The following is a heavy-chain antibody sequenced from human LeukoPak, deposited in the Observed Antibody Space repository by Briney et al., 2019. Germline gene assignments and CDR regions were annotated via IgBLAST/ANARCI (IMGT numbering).Heavy chain of an antibody. CDR3: ARDGYYGSGSYDH. V-gene: IGHV1-2*04. Sequence: ASVKVSCKASEYAFTSYYMHWVRQAPGQGLEWMGWINPNSGGTNYAQKFQGWVTMTRDTSISTAYMELSRLRSDDTAVYYCARDGYYGSGSYDHWGQGTLVTVSS. J-gene: IGHJ4*02. CDR1: EYAFTSYY. D-gene: IGHD3-10*01. CDR2: INPNSGGT.